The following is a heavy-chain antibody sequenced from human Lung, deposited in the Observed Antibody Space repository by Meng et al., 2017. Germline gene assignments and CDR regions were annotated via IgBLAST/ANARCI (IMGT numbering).Heavy chain of an antibody. CDR2: INHSGST. V-gene: IGHV4-34*01. Sequence: QVQLQQCGAGLCKPSDTLPLTCVVSGGSFSDYYWSWIRQPPGKGLEWIGEINHSGSTNYNPSLESRATISVDTSQNNLSLKLSSVTAADSAVYYCARGPTTMAHDFNYWGQGTLVTVSS. D-gene: IGHD4-11*01. CDR1: GGSFSDYY. J-gene: IGHJ4*02. CDR3: ARGPTTMAHDFNY.